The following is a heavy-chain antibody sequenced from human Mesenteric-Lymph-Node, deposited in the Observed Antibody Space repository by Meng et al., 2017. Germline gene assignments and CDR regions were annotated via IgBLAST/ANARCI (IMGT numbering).Heavy chain of an antibody. CDR2: IIPIFGTA. CDR3: ARVIYGDYVGGWFDP. Sequence: SVKVSCKASGGTFSSYAISWVRQAPGQGLEWMGGIIPIFGTANYAQKFQGRVTITTDESTSTAYMELSSLRSEDTAVYYCARVIYGDYVGGWFDPWGQGTLVTVPQ. D-gene: IGHD4-17*01. CDR1: GGTFSSYA. V-gene: IGHV1-69*05. J-gene: IGHJ5*02.